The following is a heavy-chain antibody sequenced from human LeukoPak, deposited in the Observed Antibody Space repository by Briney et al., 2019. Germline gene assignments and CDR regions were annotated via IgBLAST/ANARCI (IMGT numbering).Heavy chain of an antibody. Sequence: SETLSLTCAVSGGSISSSNWWSGVRQPPGKGREWIGEIYHSGSTNYNPSLKSRVTISVDKSKNQFSLKLSSVTAADTAVYYCARDQDDNWFDPWGQGTLVTVSS. CDR1: GGSISSSNW. CDR2: IYHSGST. J-gene: IGHJ5*02. V-gene: IGHV4-4*02. CDR3: ARDQDDNWFDP.